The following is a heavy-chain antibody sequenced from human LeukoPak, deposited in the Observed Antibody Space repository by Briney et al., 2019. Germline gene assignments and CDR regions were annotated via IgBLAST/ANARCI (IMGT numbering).Heavy chain of an antibody. CDR3: ASKTWFGELLGWYFDY. V-gene: IGHV3-48*03. D-gene: IGHD3-10*01. Sequence: AGGSLRLSCAASGFTFSSYEMNWVRQAPGKGLEWVSCISSSGSTIYYADSVKGRFTISRDNAKNSLYLQMNSLRAEDTAVYYCASKTWFGELLGWYFDYWGQGTLVTVSS. J-gene: IGHJ4*02. CDR2: ISSSGSTI. CDR1: GFTFSSYE.